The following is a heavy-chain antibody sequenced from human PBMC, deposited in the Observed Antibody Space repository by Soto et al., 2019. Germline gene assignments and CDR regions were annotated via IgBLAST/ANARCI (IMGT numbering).Heavy chain of an antibody. D-gene: IGHD4-17*01. V-gene: IGHV4-31*03. J-gene: IGHJ4*02. CDR1: GGSVSSGAHY. CDR2: IYYRGAT. CDR3: ARAPDRTVAFDV. Sequence: SETLSLTCTVSGGSVSSGAHYWSWIRQHPGKGLEWIGYIYYRGATYYNPSLRGRITISSDTSKNQFSLKLSSVTAEDTAVYYCARAPDRTVAFDVWGQGTRVTISS.